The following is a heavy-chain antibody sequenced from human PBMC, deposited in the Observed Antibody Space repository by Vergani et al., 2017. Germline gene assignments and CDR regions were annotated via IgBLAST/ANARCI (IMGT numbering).Heavy chain of an antibody. D-gene: IGHD3-3*01. V-gene: IGHV1-46*01. CDR2: INPSGGST. Sequence: QVQLVQSGAEVKKPGASVKVSCKASGYTFTSYYMHWVRQAPGQGLEWMGIINPSGGSTSYAQKFQGRVTMTRDTSTSTVYMELSSLRSEDTAVYYCERAGTDVLRLLEGCNYYYYYMDVWGKGTTVTVSS. CDR3: ERAGTDVLRLLEGCNYYYYYMDV. J-gene: IGHJ6*03. CDR1: GYTFTSYY.